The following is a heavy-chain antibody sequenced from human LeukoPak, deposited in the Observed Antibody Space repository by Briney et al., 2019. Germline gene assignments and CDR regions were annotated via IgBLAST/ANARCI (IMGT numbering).Heavy chain of an antibody. CDR3: AKRQWQQLGTLDY. V-gene: IGHV3-23*01. CDR2: ISPSGDIT. CDR1: GFTFSNHG. D-gene: IGHD6-13*01. Sequence: GGSLRLSCAASGFTFSNHGMNWVRQAPGKGLEWVSGISPSGDITYYADSVKGRFTISRGNSKNTLYLQMNSLRAEDTAVYYCAKRQWQQLGTLDYWGQGTLVTVSS. J-gene: IGHJ4*02.